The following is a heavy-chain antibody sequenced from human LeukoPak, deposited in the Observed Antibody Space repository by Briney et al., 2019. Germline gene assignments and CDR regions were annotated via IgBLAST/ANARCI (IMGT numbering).Heavy chain of an antibody. D-gene: IGHD2-2*01. J-gene: IGHJ4*02. CDR2: IYHTGSA. V-gene: IGHV4-38-2*01. Sequence: SETLSLTCSVSGYSFTSGHYWGWIRQPPGKGLEWIANIYHTGSAHYNPSLKRRVTISVATSKNQFSLKLSSVTAADTAVYYCARYCTSTTCILRGFDYWGQGTLVTVSS. CDR1: GYSFTSGHY. CDR3: ARYCTSTTCILRGFDY.